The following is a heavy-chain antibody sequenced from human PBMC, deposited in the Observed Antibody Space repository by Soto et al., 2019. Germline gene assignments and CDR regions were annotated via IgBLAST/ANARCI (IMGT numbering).Heavy chain of an antibody. V-gene: IGHV3-23*01. J-gene: IGHJ6*02. D-gene: IGHD3-10*01. Sequence: EVQLLESGGGLVQPGGSLRLSCAASGFTFSSYAMSWVRQAPGKGLECVSAISGSGGSTYYADSVKSRFTISRDNSKNKLYLQINSLRAEDTAVYYCAKSMIVTMVRGVYCMDVWGQGTTVNVSS. CDR1: GFTFSSYA. CDR2: ISGSGGST. CDR3: AKSMIVTMVRGVYCMDV.